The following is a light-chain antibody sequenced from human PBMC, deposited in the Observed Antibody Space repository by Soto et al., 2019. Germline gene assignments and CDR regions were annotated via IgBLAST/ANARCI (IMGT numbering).Light chain of an antibody. J-gene: IGKJ3*01. CDR2: DAS. CDR1: KSISIW. V-gene: IGKV1-5*01. Sequence: DIQMTQSPSTLSASVGDRVTITCRASKSISIWLAWYQQKPGKAPKLLIYDASSLESGVPSRFSGSGSGTEFTLTRSSLQPDDFATYYCQHYNSFGPGTKVDIK. CDR3: QHYNS.